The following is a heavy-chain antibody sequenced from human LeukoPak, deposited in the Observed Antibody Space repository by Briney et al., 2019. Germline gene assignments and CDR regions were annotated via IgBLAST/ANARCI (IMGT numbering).Heavy chain of an antibody. CDR2: IYYSGST. Sequence: SETLSLTCTVSGGSISSSSYYWGWIRQPPGKGLEWIGSIYYSGSTYYNPPLKSRVTISVDTSKNQFSLKLSSVTAADTAVYYCARAPTIANTDGLELHWFDPWGQGTLVTVSS. CDR1: GGSISSSSYY. D-gene: IGHD1-7*01. CDR3: ARAPTIANTDGLELHWFDP. J-gene: IGHJ5*02. V-gene: IGHV4-39*07.